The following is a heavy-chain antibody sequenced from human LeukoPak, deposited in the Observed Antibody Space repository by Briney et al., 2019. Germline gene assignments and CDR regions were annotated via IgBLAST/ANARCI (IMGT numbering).Heavy chain of an antibody. CDR1: GGSFSGYY. CDR2: INHSGST. Sequence: SETLSLTCAVYGGSFSGYYWSWIRQPPGKGLEWIGEINHSGSTNYNPSLKSRVTISVDTSKNQFSLKLSSVTATDTAVYYCASDSGYDEIDYWGQGTLVTVSS. J-gene: IGHJ4*02. V-gene: IGHV4-34*01. D-gene: IGHD5-12*01. CDR3: ASDSGYDEIDY.